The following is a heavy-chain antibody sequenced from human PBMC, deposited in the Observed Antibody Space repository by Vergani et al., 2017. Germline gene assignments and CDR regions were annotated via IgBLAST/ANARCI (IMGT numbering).Heavy chain of an antibody. CDR1: GGSISSSSYY. D-gene: IGHD3-3*01. CDR3: ARTTLTIFGVVNGGNNDY. CDR2: IYYSGST. V-gene: IGHV4-39*01. Sequence: QLQLQESGPGLVKPSETLSLTCTVSGGSISSSSYYWGWIRQPPGKGLEWIGSIYYSGSTYYNPSLKSRVTISVDTSKNQFSLKLSSVIAADTAVYYCARTTLTIFGVVNGGNNDYWGQGTLVTVSS. J-gene: IGHJ4*02.